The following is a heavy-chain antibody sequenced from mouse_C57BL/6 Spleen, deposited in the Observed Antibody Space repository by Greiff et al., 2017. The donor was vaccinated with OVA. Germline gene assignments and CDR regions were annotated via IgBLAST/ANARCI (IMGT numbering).Heavy chain of an antibody. CDR3: AREYYSSREGSYFDY. V-gene: IGHV5-6*01. CDR1: GFTFSSSG. Sequence: EVHLVESGGDLVKPGGSLKLSCAASGFTFSSSGMSWVRQTPDKRLEWVATISSGGSYTYYPDSVKGRFTISRDNAKNTLYLQMSSLKSEDTAMYYCAREYYSSREGSYFDYWGQGTTLTVSS. CDR2: ISSGGSYT. D-gene: IGHD1-1*01. J-gene: IGHJ2*01.